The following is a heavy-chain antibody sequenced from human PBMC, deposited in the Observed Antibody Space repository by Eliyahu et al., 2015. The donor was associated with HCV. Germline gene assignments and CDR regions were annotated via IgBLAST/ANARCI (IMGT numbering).Heavy chain of an antibody. J-gene: IGHJ4*02. V-gene: IGHV3-21*01. CDR1: GFXFSSYS. Sequence: EVQLVESGGGLVKPGGSLRLSCAASGFXFSSYSMNWVRQAPGKGLEWVSSISSSSSYIYYADSVKGRFTISRDNAKNSLYLQMNSLRAEDTTVYYCAREGYAYYDFWSGFVDYWGQGTLVTVSS. CDR3: AREGYAYYDFWSGFVDY. CDR2: ISSSSSYI. D-gene: IGHD3-3*01.